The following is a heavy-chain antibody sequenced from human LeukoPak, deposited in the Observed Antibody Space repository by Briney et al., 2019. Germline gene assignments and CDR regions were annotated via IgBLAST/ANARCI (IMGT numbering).Heavy chain of an antibody. CDR2: IKQDGSEK. CDR3: AGDNWGLRTYFDY. J-gene: IGHJ4*02. V-gene: IGHV3-7*01. CDR1: GFSFSNYW. D-gene: IGHD7-27*01. Sequence: GGSLRLSCAASGFSFSNYWMNWVRQAPGKGLEWVANIKQDGSEKYYVDSVKGRFTISRDNAKNSLYLQMNSLRAEDTAVYYCAGDNWGLRTYFDYWGQGTLVTVSS.